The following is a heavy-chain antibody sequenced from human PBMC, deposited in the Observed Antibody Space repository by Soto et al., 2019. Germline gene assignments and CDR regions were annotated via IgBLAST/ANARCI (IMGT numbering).Heavy chain of an antibody. CDR3: ARDYCSDGSCYYCDAFDI. J-gene: IGHJ3*02. CDR1: GGTFSSYA. Sequence: ASVKVSCKASGGTFSSYAISWVRQAPGQGLEWMGGIIPIFGTANYAQKFQGRVTITADESTSTAYMELSSLRSEDTAVYYCARDYCSDGSCYYCDAFDIWGQGTMVTVSS. V-gene: IGHV1-69*13. CDR2: IIPIFGTA. D-gene: IGHD2-15*01.